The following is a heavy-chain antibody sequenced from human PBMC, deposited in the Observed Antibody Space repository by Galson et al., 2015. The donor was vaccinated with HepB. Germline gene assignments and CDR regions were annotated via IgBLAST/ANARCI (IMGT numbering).Heavy chain of an antibody. CDR1: GDSVSSNSAV. CDR2: TYYRSKWYK. CDR3: AYGVDV. V-gene: IGHV6-1*01. J-gene: IGHJ6*02. Sequence: AISGDSVSSNSAVWNWIRQSPSRGLEWLGRTYYRSKWYKDYTLFVKSRITINADTSRNQISLRLNSMTPEDTAVYYCAYGVDVWGQGTTVTVSS.